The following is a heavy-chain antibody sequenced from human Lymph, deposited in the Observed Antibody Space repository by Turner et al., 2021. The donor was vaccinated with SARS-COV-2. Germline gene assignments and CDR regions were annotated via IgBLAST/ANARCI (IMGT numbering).Heavy chain of an antibody. CDR2: ISTNALST. Sequence: EVQLVASGGGLVQPGGSLRLSCSASGFTFSNYAMHWIRQAPGKGLENVSAISTNALSTYYADSVKGRFTNSRDNSKHTLYLQMSSLRPEDTAVYYCVRDWGGGVYWGQGTLVTVSS. CDR1: GFTFSNYA. J-gene: IGHJ4*02. D-gene: IGHD3-16*01. V-gene: IGHV3-64D*06. CDR3: VRDWGGGVY.